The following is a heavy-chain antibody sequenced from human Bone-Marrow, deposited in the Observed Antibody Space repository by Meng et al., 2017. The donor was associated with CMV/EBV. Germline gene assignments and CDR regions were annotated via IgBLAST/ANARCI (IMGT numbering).Heavy chain of an antibody. J-gene: IGHJ3*02. Sequence: GESLKISCKGSGYSFTSYWIGWVRQMPGKGLEWMGIIYPGDSDTRYSSSFQGQVTISDDKSISTAHLQWSSLKASDTAMYYCARAPAGIVVVPAAPTPWAFDIWGQGTMVTVSS. CDR3: ARAPAGIVVVPAAPTPWAFDI. CDR2: IYPGDSDT. D-gene: IGHD2-2*01. V-gene: IGHV5-51*01. CDR1: GYSFTSYW.